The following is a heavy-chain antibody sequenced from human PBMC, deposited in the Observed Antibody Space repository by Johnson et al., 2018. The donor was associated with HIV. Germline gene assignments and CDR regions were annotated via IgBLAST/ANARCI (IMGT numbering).Heavy chain of an antibody. CDR3: AKDLSGYSYGYGAFDI. V-gene: IGHV3-74*01. J-gene: IGHJ3*02. CDR2: INSDGSST. D-gene: IGHD5-18*01. Sequence: VQLVESGGGLVQPGGYLRLSCAASGFTFSSYWMHWVRQAPGKGLVWVSRINSDGSSTRYADSVKGRFTISRDNSKNTLYLQMNSLRAEDTAVYYCAKDLSGYSYGYGAFDIWGQGTMVTVSS. CDR1: GFTFSSYW.